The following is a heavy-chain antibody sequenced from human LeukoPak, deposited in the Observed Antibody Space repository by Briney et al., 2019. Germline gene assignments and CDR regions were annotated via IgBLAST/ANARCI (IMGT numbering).Heavy chain of an antibody. D-gene: IGHD3-22*01. CDR1: GSSISSGYY. J-gene: IGHJ4*02. CDR2: IYHSGNT. Sequence: SETLSLTCSVSGSSISSGYYWGWIRQPPGEGLEWIGSIYHSGNTFYNPSLKSRVTISVDTSKNQFSLKLSSVTAADTAVYYCARQYYYDSSGYYYFDYWGQGTLVTVSS. CDR3: ARQYYYDSSGYYYFDY. V-gene: IGHV4-38-2*02.